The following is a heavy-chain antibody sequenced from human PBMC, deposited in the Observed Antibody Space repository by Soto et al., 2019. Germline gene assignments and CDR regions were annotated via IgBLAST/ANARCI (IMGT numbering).Heavy chain of an antibody. Sequence: QLQLQASGSGLVKPSQTLSLTCAVSGGSISSGGYSWSWIRQPPGKGLEWIGYIYHSGSTYYNPSLKSRVTISVDRSKNQFSLKLSSVTAADTAVYYCARAHGSGWGAFDIWGQGTMVTVSS. D-gene: IGHD3-10*01. CDR3: ARAHGSGWGAFDI. CDR2: IYHSGST. V-gene: IGHV4-30-2*01. J-gene: IGHJ3*02. CDR1: GGSISSGGYS.